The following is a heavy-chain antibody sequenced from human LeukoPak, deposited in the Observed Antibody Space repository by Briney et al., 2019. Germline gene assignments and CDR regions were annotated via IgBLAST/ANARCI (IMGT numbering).Heavy chain of an antibody. Sequence: SSETLSLNCTVSGGSISSYYWSWIRQPPGKGLEWIGYIYYSGSTNYNPSLKSRVTISVDTSKNQFSLKLSSVTAADTAVYYCARTRYYGSGSYHYYMDVWGKGTTVTVSS. V-gene: IGHV4-59*01. CDR1: GGSISSYY. CDR2: IYYSGST. D-gene: IGHD3-10*01. J-gene: IGHJ6*03. CDR3: ARTRYYGSGSYHYYMDV.